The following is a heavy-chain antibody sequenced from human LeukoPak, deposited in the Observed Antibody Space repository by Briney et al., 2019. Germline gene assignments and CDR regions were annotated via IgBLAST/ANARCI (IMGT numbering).Heavy chain of an antibody. CDR2: IRQDGSQK. CDR3: AKALSGGWYDYFYY. V-gene: IGHV3-7*03. D-gene: IGHD6-19*01. CDR1: GFTFSSYW. J-gene: IGHJ4*02. Sequence: GGSLRLSCAASGFTFSSYWMSWVRQAPGKGLEWVATIRQDGSQKYYVDSVKGRFTISRDNAKNSLYLQMNSLRAEDTALYYCAKALSGGWYDYFYYWGQGTLVTVSS.